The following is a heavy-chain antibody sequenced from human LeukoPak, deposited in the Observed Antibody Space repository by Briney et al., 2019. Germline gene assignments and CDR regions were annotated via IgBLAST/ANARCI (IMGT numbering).Heavy chain of an antibody. CDR3: ARDVDYYDSSGPNWFDP. D-gene: IGHD3-22*01. J-gene: IGHJ5*02. Sequence: ASVKVSCKASGYTFTSYGISWVRQAPGQGLEWMGWISAYNGNTNYAQKLQGRVTMTTDTSTSTAYMELRSLRSDDTAVYYCARDVDYYDSSGPNWFDPWGQGTLVTVFS. CDR1: GYTFTSYG. CDR2: ISAYNGNT. V-gene: IGHV1-18*01.